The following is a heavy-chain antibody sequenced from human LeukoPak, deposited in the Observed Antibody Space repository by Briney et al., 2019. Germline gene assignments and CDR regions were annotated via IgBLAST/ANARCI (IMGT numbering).Heavy chain of an antibody. D-gene: IGHD5-24*01. Sequence: GGSLRLSCAASGFTFSNYGMHWVRQASGKGLEWVAVIWYDGSNKYHADSVKGRFTISRDNSMITLYLQMNSLRAEDTAVYYCARGDGYNSHDYWGQGTLVTVSS. V-gene: IGHV3-33*01. J-gene: IGHJ4*02. CDR2: IWYDGSNK. CDR3: ARGDGYNSHDY. CDR1: GFTFSNYG.